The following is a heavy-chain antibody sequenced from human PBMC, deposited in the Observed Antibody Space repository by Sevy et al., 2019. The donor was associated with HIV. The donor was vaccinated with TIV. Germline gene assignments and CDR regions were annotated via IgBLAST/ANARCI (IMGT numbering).Heavy chain of an antibody. J-gene: IGHJ4*02. V-gene: IGHV3-30*02. CDR2: IRYDGSTK. Sequence: GGSLRLSCTASGFTFSDYGMHWVRQAPGKGLEWVAFIRYDGSTKYYADSVKGRFTISSDNSKNTLFLQLNSLRVEDTAVYYCAKDLTVRYSTSSGDFDYWGQGSLVTVSS. CDR3: AKDLTVRYSTSSGDFDY. CDR1: GFTFSDYG. D-gene: IGHD6-6*01.